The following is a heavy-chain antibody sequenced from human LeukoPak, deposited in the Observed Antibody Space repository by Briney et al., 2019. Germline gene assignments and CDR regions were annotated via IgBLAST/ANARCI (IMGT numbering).Heavy chain of an antibody. Sequence: GSLRLSCAASGFTFSSYGMHWVRQAPGKGLEWVAVISYDGSNKYYADSVKGRFTISRDNSKNTLYLQMNSLRAEDTAVYYCANSPDYGDYVSLGYWGQGTLVTVSS. D-gene: IGHD4-17*01. CDR2: ISYDGSNK. V-gene: IGHV3-30*18. J-gene: IGHJ4*02. CDR3: ANSPDYGDYVSLGY. CDR1: GFTFSSYG.